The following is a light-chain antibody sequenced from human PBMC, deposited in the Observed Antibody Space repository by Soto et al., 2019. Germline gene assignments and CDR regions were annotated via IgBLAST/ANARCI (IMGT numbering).Light chain of an antibody. V-gene: IGKV1-39*01. CDR3: QENYQIDGT. Sequence: DIEMTQTLASLSASVGDSVTITCRASQTTSSYVNWYQKKPGKAPRLLIYAASSLQSGVQSRFSGSGSGTDFTLTIFSLQPEDCASYYCQENYQIDGTFGQGTTV. J-gene: IGKJ1*01. CDR1: QTTSSY. CDR2: AAS.